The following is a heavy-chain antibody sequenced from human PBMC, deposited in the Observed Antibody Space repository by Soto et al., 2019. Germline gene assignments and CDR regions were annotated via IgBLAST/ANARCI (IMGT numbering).Heavy chain of an antibody. CDR1: GYRFTSYW. J-gene: IGHJ6*02. CDR2: IDPSDSYT. V-gene: IGHV5-10-1*01. Sequence: GESLKISCKVSGYRFTSYWISWVRQMPGKGLEWMGRIDPSDSYTNYSPSFQGHVTISADKSISTAYLQWSSLKASDTAMYYCASSPRGYCSSTSCRELGNYYGMDVWGQGTTVTVSS. D-gene: IGHD2-2*01. CDR3: ASSPRGYCSSTSCRELGNYYGMDV.